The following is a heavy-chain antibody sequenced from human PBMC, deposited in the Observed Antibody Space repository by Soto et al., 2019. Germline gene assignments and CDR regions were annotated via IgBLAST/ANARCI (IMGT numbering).Heavy chain of an antibody. CDR3: ARGPIDSGDFYHFYYGLDA. J-gene: IGHJ6*02. D-gene: IGHD4-17*01. CDR2: VYYGENT. Sequence: SETLSLTCTVSGHSISSSTYYWGWLRQPPGRGLEWIGSVYYGENTYYNPSLKSRVTISVDTSKNHFSLNLNSVTAADTAVYYCARGPIDSGDFYHFYYGLDAWGQGTTVTVSS. V-gene: IGHV4-39*07. CDR1: GHSISSSTYY.